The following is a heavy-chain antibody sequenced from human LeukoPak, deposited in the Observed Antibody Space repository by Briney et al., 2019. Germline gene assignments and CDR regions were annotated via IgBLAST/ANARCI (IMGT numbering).Heavy chain of an antibody. CDR3: ARVHYDILTGYYTYDP. D-gene: IGHD3-9*01. CDR2: IYYSGST. V-gene: IGHV4-31*03. J-gene: IGHJ5*02. CDR1: GGSISSGGYY. Sequence: PSETLSLTCTVSGGSISSGGYYWSWIRQHPGKGLEWIGYIYYSGSTYYNPSLKSRVTISVDTSKNQFSLKLSSVTAADTAVYYCARVHYDILTGYYTYDPWGQETLVTVSS.